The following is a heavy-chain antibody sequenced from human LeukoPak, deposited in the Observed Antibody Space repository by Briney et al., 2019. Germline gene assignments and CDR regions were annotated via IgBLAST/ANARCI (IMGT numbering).Heavy chain of an antibody. CDR3: AKDRWGYCSSTSCYIFDY. J-gene: IGHJ4*02. V-gene: IGHV3-23*01. CDR1: GFTFSSYA. CDR2: ISGSGGST. D-gene: IGHD2-2*02. Sequence: GRSLRLSCAASGFTFSSYAMSWVRQAPGKGLEWVSAISGSGGSTYYADSVKGRFTISRDNSKNTLYLQMNSLRAEDTAVYYCAKDRWGYCSSTSCYIFDYWGQGTLVTVSS.